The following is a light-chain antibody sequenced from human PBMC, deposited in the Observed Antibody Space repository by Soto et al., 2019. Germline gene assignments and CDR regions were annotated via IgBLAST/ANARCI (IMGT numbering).Light chain of an antibody. J-gene: IGKJ5*01. CDR2: DAS. V-gene: IGKV1-5*01. Sequence: DVQMTQSPSTLSASVGDRVRITCRASQSLNNGLAWYQQKPGKAPNLLIYDASTLERGVPSRFSGTGSGTEFTLTISSLQPDDFATYYCQQYHRSSITFGQGTRLEI. CDR3: QQYHRSSIT. CDR1: QSLNNG.